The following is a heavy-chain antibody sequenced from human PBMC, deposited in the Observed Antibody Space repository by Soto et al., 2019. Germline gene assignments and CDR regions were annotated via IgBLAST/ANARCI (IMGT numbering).Heavy chain of an antibody. CDR3: ARTSIYYDSSGGIGYYFDY. Sequence: SETLSLTCTVSGGSISSCGYYGSWIRQHPGKGLEWIGYIYYSGSTYYNPSLKSRVTISVDTSKNQFSLKLSSVTAADTAVYYCARTSIYYDSSGGIGYYFDYWGQGTLVTVSS. J-gene: IGHJ4*02. CDR2: IYYSGST. V-gene: IGHV4-31*02. CDR1: GGSISSCGYY. D-gene: IGHD3-22*01.